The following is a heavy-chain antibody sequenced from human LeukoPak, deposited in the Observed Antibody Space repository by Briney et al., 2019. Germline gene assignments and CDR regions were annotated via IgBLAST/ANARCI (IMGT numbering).Heavy chain of an antibody. Sequence: ASVKVSCKCSGYTFTGYSLHWVRQAPGQGLEWMGWINPNSGGTNFAQKFQGWVTMTMDTSISTAYMELSRLRSDGTAVYYCAREKRVAGSRGGFDPWGQGTLVTVPS. CDR1: GYTFTGYS. CDR3: AREKRVAGSRGGFDP. V-gene: IGHV1-2*04. D-gene: IGHD3-10*01. CDR2: INPNSGGT. J-gene: IGHJ5*02.